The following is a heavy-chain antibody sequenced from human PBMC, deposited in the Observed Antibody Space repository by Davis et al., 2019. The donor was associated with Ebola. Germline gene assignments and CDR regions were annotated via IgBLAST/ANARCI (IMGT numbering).Heavy chain of an antibody. Sequence: PGGSLRLSCAASGFTFSTYSMNWVRQAPGKGLEWVSSISSSSSYIYYADSVKGRFTISRDNAKNSLYLEMNSLRAEDTAVYYCAYLGTAMVDYWGQGTLVTVSS. CDR2: ISSSSSYI. D-gene: IGHD5-18*01. CDR1: GFTFSTYS. J-gene: IGHJ4*02. CDR3: AYLGTAMVDY. V-gene: IGHV3-21*01.